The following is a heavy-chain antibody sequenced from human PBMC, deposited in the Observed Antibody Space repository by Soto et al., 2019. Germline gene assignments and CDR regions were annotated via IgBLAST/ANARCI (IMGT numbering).Heavy chain of an antibody. CDR1: GGSFSGYY. Sequence: SETLSLTCAVYGGSFSGYYWSWIRQPPGKGLEWIGEINHSGSTNYNPSLKSRVTISVDTSKNQFSLKLSSVTAADTAVYYCARGLMTTVTTRYYYGMDVWGQGTTVTVSS. CDR2: INHSGST. D-gene: IGHD4-17*01. CDR3: ARGLMTTVTTRYYYGMDV. J-gene: IGHJ6*02. V-gene: IGHV4-34*01.